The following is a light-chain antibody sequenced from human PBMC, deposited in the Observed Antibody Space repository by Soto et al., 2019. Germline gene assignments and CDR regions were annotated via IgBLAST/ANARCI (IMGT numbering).Light chain of an antibody. V-gene: IGLV2-8*01. J-gene: IGLJ2*01. CDR3: ISYAGSNNLV. Sequence: QSVLTQPPSASGSPGQSVTISCTGTSSDLGDYNYVSWYQHHPGKAPKLILYEVSERPSGVPDRFSGSKSGDTASLTVSGLQPEDEADYYCISYAGSNNLVFGGGTKVTVL. CDR1: SSDLGDYNY. CDR2: EVS.